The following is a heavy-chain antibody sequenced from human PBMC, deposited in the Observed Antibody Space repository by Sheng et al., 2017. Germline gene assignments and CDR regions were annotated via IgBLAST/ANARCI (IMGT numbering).Heavy chain of an antibody. J-gene: IGHJ5*02. CDR1: GYTFTDYY. V-gene: IGHV1-2*02. CDR3: ARPFGRAAYYDSTYNWFDP. Sequence: QVQLVQSGAEVKKPGASVKVSCKASGYTFTDYYIHWVRQAPGQGLEWMGWINPNSGGTNYAQKFQGRVTMTRDTSISTAYMELSRLRSDDTAVYHCARPFGRAAYYDSTYNWFDPWGQGTLVTVSS. D-gene: IGHD3-22*01. CDR2: INPNSGGT.